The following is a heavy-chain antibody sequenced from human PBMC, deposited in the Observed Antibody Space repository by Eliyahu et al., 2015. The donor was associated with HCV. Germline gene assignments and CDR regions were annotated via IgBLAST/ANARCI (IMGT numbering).Heavy chain of an antibody. Sequence: EVQLVESGGGLVKPGGSLXLSCAASGFTFXSYSXNWVRQAPGKGLGWVXSISSRSTYIYYADSVKGRFTISRDNAKNSLYVQMNSLRAEDTAVYYCARVHRISGWYAEEYYFDYWGQGTLVTVSS. CDR1: GFTFXSYS. D-gene: IGHD6-19*01. J-gene: IGHJ4*02. CDR3: ARVHRISGWYAEEYYFDY. CDR2: ISSRSTYI. V-gene: IGHV3-21*06.